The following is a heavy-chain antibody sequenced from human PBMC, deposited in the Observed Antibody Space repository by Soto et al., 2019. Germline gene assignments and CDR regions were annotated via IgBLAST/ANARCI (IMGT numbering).Heavy chain of an antibody. Sequence: PGGSLRLSCAASGFTFSSYAMSWVRQAPGRGLEWVSAISGSGGSTYYADSVKGRFTISRDNSKNTLYLQMNSLRAEDTAVYYCAKKYSSGWPRINYYGMDVWGQGTTVTVSS. CDR3: AKKYSSGWPRINYYGMDV. J-gene: IGHJ6*02. V-gene: IGHV3-23*01. D-gene: IGHD6-19*01. CDR2: ISGSGGST. CDR1: GFTFSSYA.